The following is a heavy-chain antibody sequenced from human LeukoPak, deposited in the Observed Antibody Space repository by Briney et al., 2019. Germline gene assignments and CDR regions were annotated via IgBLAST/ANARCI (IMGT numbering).Heavy chain of an antibody. CDR3: ARHRITVTTALI. Sequence: SETLSLTCTVSGGSISSSSYYWGWIRQPPGKGLEWIGSIYYSGSTYYNPSLKSRVTISVDTSKNQFSLKLSSVTAADTAVYYCARHRITVTTALIWGQGTMATVSS. J-gene: IGHJ4*02. V-gene: IGHV4-39*01. CDR2: IYYSGST. CDR1: GGSISSSSYY. D-gene: IGHD4-17*01.